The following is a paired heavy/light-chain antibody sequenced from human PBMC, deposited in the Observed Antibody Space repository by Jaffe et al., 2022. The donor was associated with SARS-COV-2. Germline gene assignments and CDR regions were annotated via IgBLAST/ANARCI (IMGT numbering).Light chain of an antibody. CDR3: QQYSNWPWT. CDR1: QSVSTH. J-gene: IGKJ1*01. CDR2: DAS. V-gene: IGKV3-15*01. Sequence: EIVLTQSPATLSVSPGERATLSCRASQSVSTHLAWYQHKPGQAPRLLMYDASTRATGIPARFSGSGSGTEFTLTISSLQSEDFAVFYCQQYSNWPWTFGQGTKVEIK.
Heavy chain of an antibody. J-gene: IGHJ4*02. CDR2: ISSDGNNK. CDR1: GFSFNSYG. V-gene: IGHV3-30*03. CDR3: ARRAAEGPVDY. Sequence: QVQLVESGGGVVQPGTSLRLSCAASGFSFNSYGMHWVRQAPGKGLEWVAVISSDGNNKYHADSVKGRLTISRDNSKNTLYLQMNSLRAEDTAVYYCARRAAEGPVDYWGQGILVTVSS. D-gene: IGHD6-25*01.